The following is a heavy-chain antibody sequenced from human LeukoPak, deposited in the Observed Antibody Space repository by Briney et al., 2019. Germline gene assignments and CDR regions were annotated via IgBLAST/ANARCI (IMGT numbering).Heavy chain of an antibody. V-gene: IGHV3-7*02. Sequence: GGSLRLSCAVSGFTFSSSWMSWVRQAPGKGLEWVANIKHDGSEEFYVDSLKGRFTISRDNSKNTLHLQMNSLRVEDTAVYYCARSNCNSCYLGVWYYFDYWGQGTLVTVSS. J-gene: IGHJ4*02. CDR2: IKHDGSEE. D-gene: IGHD1/OR15-1a*01. CDR1: GFTFSSSW. CDR3: ARSNCNSCYLGVWYYFDY.